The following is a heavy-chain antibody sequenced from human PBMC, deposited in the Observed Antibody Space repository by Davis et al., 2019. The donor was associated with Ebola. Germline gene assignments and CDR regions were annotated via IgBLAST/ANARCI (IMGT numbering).Heavy chain of an antibody. CDR3: ARGHDSTYGMDV. D-gene: IGHD2-21*02. V-gene: IGHV1-2*04. CDR2: INPNSGGT. CDR1: GYTFTGYY. Sequence: ASVKVSCKASGYTFTGYYMHWVRQAPGQGLEWMGWINPNSGGTNYAQKFQGWVTMTRDTSTSTVYMELSSLRSEDTAVYYCARGHDSTYGMDVWGQGTTVTVSS. J-gene: IGHJ6*02.